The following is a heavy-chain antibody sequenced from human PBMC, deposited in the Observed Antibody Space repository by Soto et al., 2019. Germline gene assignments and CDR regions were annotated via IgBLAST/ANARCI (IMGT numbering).Heavy chain of an antibody. CDR3: AKIVVAVAGSIDY. CDR2: ISYDGSNK. V-gene: IGHV3-30*18. CDR1: GFTFSSYG. J-gene: IGHJ4*02. D-gene: IGHD6-19*01. Sequence: QVQLVESGGGVVQPGRSLRLSCAASGFTFSSYGMHRVRQAPGKGLEWVAVISYDGSNKYYADSVKGRFTISRDNSKNTLYLQMNSLRAEDTALYYCAKIVVAVAGSIDYWGQGTLVTVSS.